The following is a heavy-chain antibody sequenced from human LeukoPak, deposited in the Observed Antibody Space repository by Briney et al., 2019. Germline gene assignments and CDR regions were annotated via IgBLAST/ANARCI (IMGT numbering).Heavy chain of an antibody. Sequence: SQTLSLTCAISGDSVSSNSAAWNWIRQSPSRGLEWLGRTYYRSKWYNGYAGSVKSRITINPDTSKNQLSLQLSSVTPEDTAVYYCARGAARRLDYWGQGTLVTVSS. CDR3: ARGAARRLDY. CDR2: TYYRSKWYN. CDR1: GDSVSSNSAA. J-gene: IGHJ4*02. D-gene: IGHD6-6*01. V-gene: IGHV6-1*01.